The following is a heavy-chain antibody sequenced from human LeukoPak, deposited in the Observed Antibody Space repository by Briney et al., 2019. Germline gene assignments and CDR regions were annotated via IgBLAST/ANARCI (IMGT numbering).Heavy chain of an antibody. CDR2: LYSGGNT. J-gene: IGHJ4*02. V-gene: IGHV3-53*01. CDR3: SGQFDSKCYFDY. Sequence: GGSLRLSCAASGFIVSSNYMSWVRQAPGKGLEWVSLLYSGGNTYYADSVKGRFTISRDNSKNTLYLQMNSLRAEDTAIYYCSGQFDSKCYFDYWGQGTLVTVSS. CDR1: GFIVSSNY. D-gene: IGHD5-24*01.